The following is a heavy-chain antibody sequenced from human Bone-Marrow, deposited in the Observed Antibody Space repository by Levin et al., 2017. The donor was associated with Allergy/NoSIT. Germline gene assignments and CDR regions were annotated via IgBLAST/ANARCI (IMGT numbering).Heavy chain of an antibody. CDR1: GYSFTSYW. CDR2: IYPGDSDT. D-gene: IGHD6-6*01. V-gene: IGHV5-51*01. Sequence: GESLKISCQGSGYSFTSYWIGWVRQMPGKGLEWMGIIYPGDSDTRYSPSFQGQVTISADKSISTAYLQWSSLKASDTAMYYCATRTYYSSSSKHLTPYYGMDVWGQGTTVTVSS. CDR3: ATRTYYSSSSKHLTPYYGMDV. J-gene: IGHJ6*02.